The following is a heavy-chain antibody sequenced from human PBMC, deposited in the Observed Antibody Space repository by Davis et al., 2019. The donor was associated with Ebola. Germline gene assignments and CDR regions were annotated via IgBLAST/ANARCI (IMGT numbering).Heavy chain of an antibody. D-gene: IGHD6-19*01. CDR1: GFTFSDYY. CDR2: ISSSSSYT. CDR3: ASRLMDSSGQMGSYYFDY. V-gene: IGHV3-11*06. Sequence: PGGSLRLSCAASGFTFSDYYMSWIRQAPGKGLEWVSYISSSSSYTNYADSVKGRFTISRDNAKNSLYLQMNSLRAEDTAVYYCASRLMDSSGQMGSYYFDYWGQGTLVTVSS. J-gene: IGHJ4*02.